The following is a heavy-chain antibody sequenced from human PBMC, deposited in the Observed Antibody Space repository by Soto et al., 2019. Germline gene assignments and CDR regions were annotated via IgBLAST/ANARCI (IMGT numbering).Heavy chain of an antibody. CDR2: IKSKTDGGTT. J-gene: IGHJ4*02. V-gene: IGHV3-15*01. CDR1: GFTFSNAW. Sequence: PGGSLRLSCAASGFTFSNAWMSWVRQAPGKGLEWVGRIKSKTDGGTTDYAAPVKGRFTISRDDSKNTLYLQMNSLKTEDAAVYYCTTHEAIPPAPYYYFDYWREGTMVTVAS. CDR3: TTHEAIPPAPYYYFDY. D-gene: IGHD1-26*01.